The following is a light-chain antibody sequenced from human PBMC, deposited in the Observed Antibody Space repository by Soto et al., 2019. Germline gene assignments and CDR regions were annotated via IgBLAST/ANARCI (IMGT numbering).Light chain of an antibody. CDR2: SNV. Sequence: QSVLTQTPSVSGTPGQRITISCSGSRSNIGSNSVNWYQQLPGTTPKVLIYSNVQRPSGVPDRISGSKSGTSATLAISGFQSEDEADYYCAAWDDTLNGPVFGGGTKLTVL. CDR3: AAWDDTLNGPV. J-gene: IGLJ3*02. V-gene: IGLV1-44*01. CDR1: RSNIGSNS.